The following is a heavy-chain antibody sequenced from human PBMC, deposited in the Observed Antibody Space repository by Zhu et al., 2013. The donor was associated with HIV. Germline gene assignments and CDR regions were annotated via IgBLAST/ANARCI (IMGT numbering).Heavy chain of an antibody. D-gene: IGHD3-3*01. CDR3: ARDVSQHYDFWSGYSDY. CDR1: GYTFTTYG. Sequence: QVQLVQSGAEVKKPGASVKVSCKASGYTFTTYGVNWVRQAPGQGLEWMGWISGYNGNTNYAQKFQGRVTMTTDTSTTTAYMELRSLTSDDTAVYYCARDVSQHYDFWSGYSDYWGQGTLVSSPQ. J-gene: IGHJ4*02. V-gene: IGHV1-18*01. CDR2: ISGYNGNT.